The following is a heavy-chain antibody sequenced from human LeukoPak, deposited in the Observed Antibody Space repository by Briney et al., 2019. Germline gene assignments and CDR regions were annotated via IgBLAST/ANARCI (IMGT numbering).Heavy chain of an antibody. J-gene: IGHJ3*01. D-gene: IGHD3-10*01. CDR3: AKSRGWFEVLDV. V-gene: IGHV3-48*04. CDR2: ISASSRTI. CDR1: GFAFTGNH. Sequence: GGSLRLSCAASGFAFTGNHMNWVRQVPGKGLEWLSYISASSRTIHYADSVKGRFTVSRDNAENSLYLQMDSLRVEDTAIYYCAKSRGWFEVLDVWGQGTLVTVSS.